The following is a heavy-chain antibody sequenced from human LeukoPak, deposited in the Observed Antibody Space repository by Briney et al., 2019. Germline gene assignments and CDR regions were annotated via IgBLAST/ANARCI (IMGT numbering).Heavy chain of an antibody. J-gene: IGHJ4*02. Sequence: PGGSLRLSCAASGFTFSSRWMRWVRQASGKGLVWVSRINSDGSNISYADSVKGRFTISRDNAKNTLYLQMNSLSAEDTAVYYCAKESQWDLRTKLDLDSWGQGTLVTVSS. V-gene: IGHV3-74*01. CDR3: AKESQWDLRTKLDLDS. D-gene: IGHD1-26*01. CDR2: INSDGSNI. CDR1: GFTFSSRW.